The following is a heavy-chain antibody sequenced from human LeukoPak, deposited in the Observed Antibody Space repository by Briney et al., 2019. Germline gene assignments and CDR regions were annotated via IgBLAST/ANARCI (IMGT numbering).Heavy chain of an antibody. J-gene: IGHJ5*02. CDR2: INTNTGNP. CDR3: AREGSYWEFDP. V-gene: IGHV7-4-1*02. D-gene: IGHD1-26*01. CDR1: GYTFTGYY. Sequence: ASVKVSCKTSGYTFTGYYMHWVRQAPGQGLEWMGWINTNTGNPTYAQGFTGRFVFSLDTSVSTAYLQISSLKAEDTAVYYCAREGSYWEFDPWGQGTLVTVSS.